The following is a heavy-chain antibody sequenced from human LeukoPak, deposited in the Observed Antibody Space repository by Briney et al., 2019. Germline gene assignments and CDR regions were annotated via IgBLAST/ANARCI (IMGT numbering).Heavy chain of an antibody. CDR2: IYHSGTT. J-gene: IGHJ4*02. V-gene: IGHV4-4*02. Sequence: SETLSLTCAVSGDSISSTNWWSWVRQPPGKGLEWIGEIYHSGTTNYNPSLKSRVTISIDTSKNQFSLKLSSVTAADTAVYYCANKVYCSTTSCYPAGYWGQGTLVTVSS. CDR1: GDSISSTNW. D-gene: IGHD2-2*01. CDR3: ANKVYCSTTSCYPAGY.